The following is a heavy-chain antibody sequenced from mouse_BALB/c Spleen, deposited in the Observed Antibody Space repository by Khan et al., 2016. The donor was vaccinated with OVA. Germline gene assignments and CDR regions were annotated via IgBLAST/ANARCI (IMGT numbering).Heavy chain of an antibody. CDR3: AISGYGNPFAY. CDR1: GYTFTSYY. D-gene: IGHD2-1*01. CDR2: INPTDGGT. V-gene: IGHV1S81*02. J-gene: IGHJ3*01. Sequence: QVQLQQPGAALVRPGASVKISCKATGYTFTSYYMYWVKQRPGQGLEWIGGINPTDGGTHFNEKFKGKATLTVDQSSSTAYMQLSSLTSEDSAVSYCAISGYGNPFAYWGQGTLVTVSA.